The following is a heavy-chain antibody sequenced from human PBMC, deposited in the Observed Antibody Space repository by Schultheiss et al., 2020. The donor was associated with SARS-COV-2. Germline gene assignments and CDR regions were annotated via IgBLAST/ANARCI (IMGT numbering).Heavy chain of an antibody. J-gene: IGHJ4*02. CDR1: GFTFNNAW. CDR2: IKSKTDGGTT. CDR3: TTDLGVVVADVGY. Sequence: GGSLRLSCAASGFTFNNAWMNWVRQAPGKGLEWVGRIKSKTDGGTTDYAAPVKGRFTISRDDSKNTLYLQMNSLKTEDTAVYYCTTDLGVVVADVGYWGQGTLVTVSS. V-gene: IGHV3-15*07. D-gene: IGHD2-15*01.